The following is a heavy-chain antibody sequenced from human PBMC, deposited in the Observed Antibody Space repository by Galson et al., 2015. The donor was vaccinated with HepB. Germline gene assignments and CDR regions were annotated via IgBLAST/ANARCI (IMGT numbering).Heavy chain of an antibody. J-gene: IGHJ6*02. V-gene: IGHV3-15*01. CDR3: TTDPITMIRFIPSNYYGMDV. Sequence: SLRLSCAASGFTFSSAWMSWVRQAPGKGLEWVGRIKSKTDGGTTDYAAPVKGRFTISRDDSKNTLYLQMNSLKTEDAAVYYCTTDPITMIRFIPSNYYGMDVWGQGTTVTVSS. CDR2: IKSKTDGGTT. CDR1: GFTFSSAW. D-gene: IGHD3-22*01.